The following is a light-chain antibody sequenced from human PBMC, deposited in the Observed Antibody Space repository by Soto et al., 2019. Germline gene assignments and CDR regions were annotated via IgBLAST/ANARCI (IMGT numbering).Light chain of an antibody. CDR2: AVT. CDR1: RGDVGAYNL. Sequence: QSALTQPASVSGSPGQSITISCTGTRGDVGAYNLVSWYQQHPGKAPKLMIYAVTNRPSGIPNRFSGSKSGNTASLTISGVQAEDEADYYCNSYTTSSTLVFGTGTKLTVL. CDR3: NSYTTSSTLV. J-gene: IGLJ1*01. V-gene: IGLV2-14*02.